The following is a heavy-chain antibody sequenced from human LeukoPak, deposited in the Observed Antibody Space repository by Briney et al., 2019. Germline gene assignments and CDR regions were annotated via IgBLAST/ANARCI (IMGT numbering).Heavy chain of an antibody. CDR3: ARDESGDSYGLY. CDR1: GYTFTGYY. CDR2: INPNGGGT. V-gene: IGHV1-2*02. D-gene: IGHD5-18*01. Sequence: GATVKVSCKASGYTFTGYYMHWVRHAPEQGLEWMGWINPNGGGTNYAQKFQDRVTMTRDTSISTAYMELSRLRSDDTAVYYCARDESGDSYGLYWGQGTLVTVSS. J-gene: IGHJ4*02.